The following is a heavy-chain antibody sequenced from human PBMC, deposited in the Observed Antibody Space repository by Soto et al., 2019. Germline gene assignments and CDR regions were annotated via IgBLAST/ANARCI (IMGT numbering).Heavy chain of an antibody. CDR3: ARGVVGATGLYHYYYYGMDV. J-gene: IGHJ6*02. D-gene: IGHD1-26*01. Sequence: GASVKVSCKASGYTFTGYYMHWVRQAPGQGLEWMGWVNPNGGGTNYAQKFQGRVTMTRDTSISTAYMELNRLRSDDTALYYCARGVVGATGLYHYYYYGMDVWGQGTTVTVSS. V-gene: IGHV1-2*02. CDR2: VNPNGGGT. CDR1: GYTFTGYY.